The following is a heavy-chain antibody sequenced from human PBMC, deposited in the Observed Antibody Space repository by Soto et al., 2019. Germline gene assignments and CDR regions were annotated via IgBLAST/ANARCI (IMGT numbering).Heavy chain of an antibody. V-gene: IGHV4-61*01. CDR3: ASQGGTTKPLSLVATIAY. D-gene: IGHD5-12*01. CDR1: GGSVSSGSYY. J-gene: IGHJ4*02. CDR2: IYYSGST. Sequence: QVQLQESGPGLVKPSETLSLTCTVSGGSVSSGSYYWSWIRQPPGKVLEWIGYIYYSGSTNYNPSLTGRVTVSVDTSKNQFALKLSSVTAADTAVYYCASQGGTTKPLSLVATIAYWGQGTLVTVSS.